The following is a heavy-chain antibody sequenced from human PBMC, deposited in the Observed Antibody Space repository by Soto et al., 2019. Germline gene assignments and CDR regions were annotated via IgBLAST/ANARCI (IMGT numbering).Heavy chain of an antibody. Sequence: LRLSCTASRFTFSDYYMNWIRQAPGKGLEWVSYITGSGSTIYYADSVKGRFTISRDNAKNSLYLQMNSLRAEDTAVYYCAVIPYPYYYYGMDVWGQGTTVTVSS. CDR1: RFTFSDYY. J-gene: IGHJ6*02. CDR2: ITGSGSTI. D-gene: IGHD3-16*01. V-gene: IGHV3-11*01. CDR3: AVIPYPYYYYGMDV.